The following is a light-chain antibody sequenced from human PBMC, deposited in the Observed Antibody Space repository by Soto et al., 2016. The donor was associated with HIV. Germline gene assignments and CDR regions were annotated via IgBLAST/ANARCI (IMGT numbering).Light chain of an antibody. Sequence: DIPMTQSPSSVSASVGDRVTITCRASQDISSWLAWYQQKPGKAPILLIYSASSLQSGVPSRFSGSGSGTDFTLTISSLQPEDFATYYCQQADSFPLTFGGGTKVYIK. CDR2: SAS. J-gene: IGKJ4*01. CDR1: QDISSW. V-gene: IGKV1-12*01. CDR3: QQADSFPLT.